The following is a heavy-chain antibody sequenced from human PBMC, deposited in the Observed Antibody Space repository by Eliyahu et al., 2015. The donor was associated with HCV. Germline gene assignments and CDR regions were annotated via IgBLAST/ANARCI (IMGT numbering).Heavy chain of an antibody. CDR1: GXPXSSYY. Sequence: QVQLQESGPGLVKPSETLSLTCTXXGXPXSSYYWXWTRQPPGKGLEWIGYIXYSGSTNYNPSLKXRVTISVDTSKIQFSLKLSSVTAADTGVYYCAKSTTDYYYYGIDVWGQGTTVTVSS. D-gene: IGHD1-1*01. CDR2: IXYSGST. CDR3: AKSTTDYYYYGIDV. V-gene: IGHV4-59*08. J-gene: IGHJ6*02.